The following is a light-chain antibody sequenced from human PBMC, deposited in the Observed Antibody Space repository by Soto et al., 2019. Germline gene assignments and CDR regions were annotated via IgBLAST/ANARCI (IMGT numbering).Light chain of an antibody. J-gene: IGKJ2*01. CDR1: QSVSSN. CDR3: QQYDNWPHT. CDR2: GAS. V-gene: IGKV3-15*01. Sequence: EIVMTQSPATLSVSPGERATLSCRASQSVSSNLAWYQQKPGQAPRLLIYGASTRATGIPARFSGSGSGTEFTLTISSLQSEDFAVCYCQQYDNWPHTLGQGTKLEIK.